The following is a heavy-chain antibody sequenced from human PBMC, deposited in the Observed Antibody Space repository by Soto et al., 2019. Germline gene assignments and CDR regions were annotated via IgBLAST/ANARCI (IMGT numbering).Heavy chain of an antibody. D-gene: IGHD3-22*01. CDR2: ISSSSSTI. CDR3: ARDYYDSSGYQIDFVY. V-gene: IGHV3-48*02. Sequence: GGSLRLSCAASGFTFSSYSMNWVRQAPGKGLEWVSYISSSSSTIYYADSVKGRFTISRDNAKNSLYLQMNSLRDEDTAVYYCARDYYDSSGYQIDFVYWCQGILVTV. J-gene: IGHJ4*02. CDR1: GFTFSSYS.